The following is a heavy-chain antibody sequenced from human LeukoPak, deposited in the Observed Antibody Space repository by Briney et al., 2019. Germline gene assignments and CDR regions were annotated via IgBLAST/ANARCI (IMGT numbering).Heavy chain of an antibody. J-gene: IGHJ4*02. CDR3: AHRRDYNYFDS. CDR1: GFSLSTSGVG. D-gene: IGHD3-16*01. Sequence: SGPTLVKPTQTLTLTCTFSGFSLSTSGVGVGWIRQPPGKALEWLALIYWDDDKRYSPSLKSRVTITKDTSRNQVVLTLTNMDPVDTATYYCAHRRDYNYFDSWGQGTLVTVSS. CDR2: IYWDDDK. V-gene: IGHV2-5*02.